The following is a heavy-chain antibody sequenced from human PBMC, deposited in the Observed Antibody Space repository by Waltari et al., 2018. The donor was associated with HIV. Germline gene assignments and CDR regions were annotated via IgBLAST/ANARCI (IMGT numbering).Heavy chain of an antibody. CDR3: ARLRGYDQVLLHWYFDL. V-gene: IGHV4-34*01. D-gene: IGHD2-15*01. CDR1: GGSFSGYY. Sequence: QVQLQQWGAGLLKPSETLSLTCAVYGGSFSGYYWSWIRQPPGKGLEWIGEINHSGSTNYNPSLKSRVTISVDTSKNQFSLKLSSVTAADTAVYYCARLRGYDQVLLHWYFDLWGRGTLVTVSS. J-gene: IGHJ2*01. CDR2: INHSGST.